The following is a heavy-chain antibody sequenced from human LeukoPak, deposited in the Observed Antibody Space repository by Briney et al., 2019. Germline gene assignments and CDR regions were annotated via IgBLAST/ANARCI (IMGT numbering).Heavy chain of an antibody. J-gene: IGHJ3*02. D-gene: IGHD2-15*01. Sequence: SVKVSCKASGGTFSSYAISWVRQAPGQGLEWMGGIIPVFGTANYAQKFQGRVTITADESTSTAYMELSSLRSEDTAVYYCARVCSGGSCYLRDAFDIWGQGTMVTVSS. CDR3: ARVCSGGSCYLRDAFDI. V-gene: IGHV1-69*13. CDR1: GGTFSSYA. CDR2: IIPVFGTA.